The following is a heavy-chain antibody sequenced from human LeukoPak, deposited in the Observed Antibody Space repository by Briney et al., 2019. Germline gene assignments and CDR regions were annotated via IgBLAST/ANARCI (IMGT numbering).Heavy chain of an antibody. D-gene: IGHD3-10*01. CDR3: ARSDSGLLWFGEPKYNWFDP. Sequence: ASVKVSCKASGYTFTSYYMHWVRQAPGQGLEWMGIINPSGGSTSYAQKFQGRVTMTRDTSTSTAYLELRSLRSDDTAVYYCARSDSGLLWFGEPKYNWFDPWGQGTLVTVSS. CDR1: GYTFTSYY. V-gene: IGHV1-46*01. J-gene: IGHJ5*02. CDR2: INPSGGST.